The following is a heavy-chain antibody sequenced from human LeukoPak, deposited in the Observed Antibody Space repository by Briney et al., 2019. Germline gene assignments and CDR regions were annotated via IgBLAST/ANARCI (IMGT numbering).Heavy chain of an antibody. CDR3: ARYIEDIVVVVTTTDYYFYMDV. Sequence: SETLSLTCSVSGGSISRSSYYWGWIRQPPGKGLEWIGSIYYSGSTYYNPSLKSRVTISVDTSKNQFSLKLNSVTAADTAVYYCARYIEDIVVVVTTTDYYFYMDVWGKGTTVTVPS. CDR1: GGSISRSSYY. V-gene: IGHV4-39*01. J-gene: IGHJ6*03. CDR2: IYYSGST. D-gene: IGHD2-15*01.